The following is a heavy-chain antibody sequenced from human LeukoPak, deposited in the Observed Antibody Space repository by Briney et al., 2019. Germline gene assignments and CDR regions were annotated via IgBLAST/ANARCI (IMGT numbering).Heavy chain of an antibody. CDR1: GGSISSSSYY. D-gene: IGHD5-18*01. CDR3: AREGTAMVTGQFDY. J-gene: IGHJ4*02. Sequence: SETLSLTCSVSGGSISSSSYYWGWIRQPPGKGLEWIGSIYYSGNTYNNPSLKSRVTISVDTSKNQFSLKLSSVTAADTAVYYCAREGTAMVTGQFDYWGQGTLVTVSS. CDR2: IYYSGNT. V-gene: IGHV4-39*07.